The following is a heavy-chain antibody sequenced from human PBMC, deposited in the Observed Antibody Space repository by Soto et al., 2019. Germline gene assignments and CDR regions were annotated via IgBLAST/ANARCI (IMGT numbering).Heavy chain of an antibody. D-gene: IGHD1-26*01. CDR3: ARDGRPWALLGGYYFDS. V-gene: IGHV1-69*11. J-gene: IGHJ4*02. CDR1: GGTFNNYA. CDR2: IVPILGTA. Sequence: QVQLVQSGAEVKKPGSSVKVSCKASGGTFNNYAINWVRQAPGQGLEWMGGIVPILGTASHAQKFQGRVTITADESTATAYVELSSLRSEDTAVYYCARDGRPWALLGGYYFDSWGQGTLVTVSA.